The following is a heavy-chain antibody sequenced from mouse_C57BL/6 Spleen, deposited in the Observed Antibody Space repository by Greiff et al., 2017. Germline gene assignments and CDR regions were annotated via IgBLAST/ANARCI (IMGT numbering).Heavy chain of an antibody. Sequence: VQLQQPGAELVKPGASVKLSCTASGFNIKDDYMHWVKQRPEQGLEWIGWIDPENGDTEYASKFQGKATITADTSSNTAYLQLSSLTSEDTAVYYCTTQGIYYGNYVDYWGQGTTLTVSS. CDR3: TTQGIYYGNYVDY. D-gene: IGHD2-1*01. V-gene: IGHV14-4*01. J-gene: IGHJ2*01. CDR1: GFNIKDDY. CDR2: IDPENGDT.